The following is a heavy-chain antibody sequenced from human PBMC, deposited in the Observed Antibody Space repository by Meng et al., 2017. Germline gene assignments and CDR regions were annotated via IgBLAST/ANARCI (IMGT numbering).Heavy chain of an antibody. J-gene: IGHJ4*02. CDR2: INPNSGST. CDR1: GYPFTGYF. V-gene: IGHV1-2*06. Sequence: VLSGVAVQEPGSSVQSSCKALGYPFTGYFMHWVRQAPVEGLEVMGRINPNSGSTNYAQKFRGRVTMTRDTSISTSYMELSKLRADDTAVYYCASERNTYGSGSYAYWGQGTLVTVSS. D-gene: IGHD3-10*01. CDR3: ASERNTYGSGSYAY.